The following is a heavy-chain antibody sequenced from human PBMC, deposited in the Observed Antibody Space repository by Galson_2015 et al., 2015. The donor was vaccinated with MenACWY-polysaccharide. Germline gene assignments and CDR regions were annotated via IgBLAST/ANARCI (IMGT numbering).Heavy chain of an antibody. CDR2: ITGSSDTI. CDR1: GFDFTRYS. CDR3: ARERATVIADSNGMDV. V-gene: IGHV3-48*01. D-gene: IGHD2-21*01. J-gene: IGHJ6*02. Sequence: SLRLSCAVSGFDFTRYSMNWVRQAPGKGLEWLSYITGSSDTIYYADSVKGRFTISRDNAQNSLVLQLRSLTAEDTAVYYCARERATVIADSNGMDVWGQGTAVTVSS.